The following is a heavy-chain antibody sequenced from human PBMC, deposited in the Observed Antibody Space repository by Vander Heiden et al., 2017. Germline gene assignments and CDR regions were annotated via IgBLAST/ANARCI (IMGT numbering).Heavy chain of an antibody. J-gene: IGHJ6*02. D-gene: IGHD1-26*01. CDR2: IYYSGST. CDR3: ARVSVAPSGYYYYGMDV. CDR1: GGSISSGGYY. V-gene: IGHV4-31*03. Sequence: CTVSGGSISSGGYYWSWIRQHPGKGLEWIGYIYYSGSTYYNPSLKSRVTISVDTSKNQFSLKLSSVTAADPAVYYCARVSVAPSGYYYYGMDVWGQGTTVTVSS.